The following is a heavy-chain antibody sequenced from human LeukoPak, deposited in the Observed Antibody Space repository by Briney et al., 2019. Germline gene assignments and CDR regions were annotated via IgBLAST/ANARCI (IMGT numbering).Heavy chain of an antibody. CDR2: INSDGSST. Sequence: GGSLRLSCAASGFTFSSYWMHWVRQAPGKGLVWVSRINSDGSSTSYADSVKGRFTISRDNAKNTLYLQMNSLRAEDTAVYYCARSSTHSGSYYYHYYCYYYMDVWGKGTTVTVSS. D-gene: IGHD1-26*01. J-gene: IGHJ6*03. V-gene: IGHV3-74*01. CDR3: ARSSTHSGSYYYHYYCYYYMDV. CDR1: GFTFSSYW.